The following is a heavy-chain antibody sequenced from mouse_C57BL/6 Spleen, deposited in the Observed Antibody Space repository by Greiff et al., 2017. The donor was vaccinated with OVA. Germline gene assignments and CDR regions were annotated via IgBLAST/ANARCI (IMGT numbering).Heavy chain of an antibody. CDR2: IYPSDSET. V-gene: IGHV1-61*01. Sequence: QVQLQQPGAELVRPGSSVKLSCTASGYTFTSYWMDWVKQRPGQGLEWIGNIYPSDSETHYNQKFKDKATLTVDKSSSTAYMQLSSPTSEDSAVYSCALGEGFDYWGKGTTLTVSS. CDR1: GYTFTSYW. J-gene: IGHJ2*01. D-gene: IGHD2-13*01. CDR3: ALGEGFDY.